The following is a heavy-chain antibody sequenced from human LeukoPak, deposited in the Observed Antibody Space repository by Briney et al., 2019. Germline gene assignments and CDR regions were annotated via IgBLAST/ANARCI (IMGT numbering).Heavy chain of an antibody. CDR2: IKSKTDGGTT. Sequence: PGGSLRLSCAASGFSFRNAWMSWVRQAPGKGLEWVDRIKSKTDGGTTDYAAPVKGRFTISRDDSKNTLYLQMNSLKTEDTAVYYCTTVWNCGGDCSDAFDIWGQGTMVTVSS. J-gene: IGHJ3*02. V-gene: IGHV3-15*01. CDR1: GFSFRNAW. CDR3: TTVWNCGGDCSDAFDI. D-gene: IGHD2-21*02.